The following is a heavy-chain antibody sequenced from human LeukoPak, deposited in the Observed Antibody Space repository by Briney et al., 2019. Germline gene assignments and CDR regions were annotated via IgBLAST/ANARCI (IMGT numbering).Heavy chain of an antibody. J-gene: IGHJ3*02. D-gene: IGHD3-9*01. CDR3: ARDHEYYDILTGYYSYAFDI. CDR1: GFTFDDYG. V-gene: IGHV3-74*01. Sequence: GGSLRLSCAASGFTFDDYGMSWVRQAPGKGLVWVSRINSDGSSTSYADSVKGRFTISRDNAKNTLYLQMNSLRAEDTAVYYCARDHEYYDILTGYYSYAFDIWGQGTMVTVSS. CDR2: INSDGSST.